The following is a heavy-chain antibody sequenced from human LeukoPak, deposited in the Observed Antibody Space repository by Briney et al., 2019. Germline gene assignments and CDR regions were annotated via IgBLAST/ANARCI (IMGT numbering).Heavy chain of an antibody. CDR1: GGSISSYY. Sequence: SETLSLTCTVSGGSISSYYWSWIRQPPGKGLEWIGYIYYSGSTNYNPSLKSRVTISVDTSKNQFSLKLSSVTAADTAVYYCVRYGSYFDYWGQGTLVTVSS. V-gene: IGHV4-59*08. D-gene: IGHD1-26*01. J-gene: IGHJ4*02. CDR2: IYYSGST. CDR3: VRYGSYFDY.